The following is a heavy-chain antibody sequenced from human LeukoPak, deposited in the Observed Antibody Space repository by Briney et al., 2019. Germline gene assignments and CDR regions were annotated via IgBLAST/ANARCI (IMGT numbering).Heavy chain of an antibody. J-gene: IGHJ4*02. V-gene: IGHV3-48*03. Sequence: PGGSLRLSCAASGFTFSSYEMNWVRQAPGKGLEWVSYISSSGSTIYYADSVKGRFTISSDNAKNSLYLQMNSLRAEDTAVYYCARDASPSPVAGPHHLDYWRQGTLVTVSS. CDR3: ARDASPSPVAGPHHLDY. D-gene: IGHD6-13*01. CDR1: GFTFSSYE. CDR2: ISSSGSTI.